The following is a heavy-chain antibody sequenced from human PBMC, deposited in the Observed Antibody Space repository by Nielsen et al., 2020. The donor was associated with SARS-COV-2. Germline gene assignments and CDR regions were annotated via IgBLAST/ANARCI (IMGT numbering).Heavy chain of an antibody. CDR1: GFTFVDHG. J-gene: IGHJ6*02. CDR3: ARDNRLVAAGYYYGMDV. CDR2: INWDGDST. Sequence: GGSLRLSCAASGFTFVDHGMSWVRQAPGKGLEWVSGINWDGDSTSYGDSVKGRFTISRDNAKNSLYLQMNSLRAEDTALYHCARDNRLVAAGYYYGMDVWGQGTAVTVSS. V-gene: IGHV3-20*01. D-gene: IGHD6-13*01.